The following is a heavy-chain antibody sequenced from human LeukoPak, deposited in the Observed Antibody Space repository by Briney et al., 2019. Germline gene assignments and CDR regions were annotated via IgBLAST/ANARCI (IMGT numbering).Heavy chain of an antibody. V-gene: IGHV4-34*01. CDR1: GGSFSGYY. J-gene: IGHJ4*02. D-gene: IGHD3-22*01. CDR3: ARGMYVGGSGY. Sequence: SETLSLTCAVYGGSFSGYYWSWIRQPPGKGLEWIGEINHSGSTNYNPSLKSRVTISVDTSKNQFSLKLSSVTAADTAVYYCARGMYVGGSGYWGQGTLVTVSS. CDR2: INHSGST.